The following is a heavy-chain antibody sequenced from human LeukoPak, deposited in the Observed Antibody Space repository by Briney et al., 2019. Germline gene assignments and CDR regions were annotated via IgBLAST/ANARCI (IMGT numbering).Heavy chain of an antibody. J-gene: IGHJ5*02. Sequence: GGSLRLSCAASGFTFSFTFSSYAMSWVRQAPGKGLECVSAISGSGGSTHYADSVKGRFTISRDNSKNTLYLQMNSLRADDTAVYYCAKEREGYNPVGWLDPWGQGTLVTVSS. CDR3: AKEREGYNPVGWLDP. CDR1: GFTFSFTFSSYA. D-gene: IGHD5-24*01. V-gene: IGHV3-23*01. CDR2: ISGSGGST.